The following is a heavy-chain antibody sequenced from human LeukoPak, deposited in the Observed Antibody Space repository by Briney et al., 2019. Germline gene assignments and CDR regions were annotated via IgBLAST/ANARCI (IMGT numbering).Heavy chain of an antibody. D-gene: IGHD3-22*01. Sequence: GGSLRLSCAASGFTFSDYYMSWIRQAPGKGLEWVSYISSSGSTIYYADPVKGRFTISRDNAKNSLYLQMNSLRAEDTAVYYCARDYYYDSSGYYGPWGQGTLVTVSS. J-gene: IGHJ5*02. CDR1: GFTFSDYY. CDR2: ISSSGSTI. CDR3: ARDYYYDSSGYYGP. V-gene: IGHV3-11*04.